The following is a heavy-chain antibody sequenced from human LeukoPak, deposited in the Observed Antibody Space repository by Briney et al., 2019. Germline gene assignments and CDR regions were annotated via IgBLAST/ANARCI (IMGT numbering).Heavy chain of an antibody. V-gene: IGHV4-34*01. Sequence: NPSETLSLTCAVYGGSFSGYYWSWIRQPPGKGLEWIGEINHSGSTNYNPSLKSRVTISVDTSKNQFSLKLSSVTAADTAVYYCARGLPAVLWFGEFFWFDPWGQGTLVTVSS. J-gene: IGHJ5*02. CDR1: GGSFSGYY. CDR3: ARGLPAVLWFGEFFWFDP. D-gene: IGHD3-10*01. CDR2: INHSGST.